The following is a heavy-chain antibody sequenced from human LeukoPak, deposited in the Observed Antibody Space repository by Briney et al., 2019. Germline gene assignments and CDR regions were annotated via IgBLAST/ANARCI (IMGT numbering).Heavy chain of an antibody. J-gene: IGHJ3*02. CDR2: ISHDGSNK. Sequence: GGSLRLSCAASGFTFSTYGMHWVRQAPGKGLEWVAVISHDGSNKYYADSVKGRFTISRDNSKNTLYLQMNSLRAEDTAVYYCARDRDDADAFDIWGRGTMVTVSS. CDR1: GFTFSTYG. CDR3: ARDRDDADAFDI. D-gene: IGHD3-10*01. V-gene: IGHV3-30*03.